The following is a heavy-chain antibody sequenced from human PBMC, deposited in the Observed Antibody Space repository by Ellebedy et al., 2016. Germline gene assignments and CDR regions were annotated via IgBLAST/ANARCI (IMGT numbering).Heavy chain of an antibody. CDR1: GYTFTGYY. CDR2: INPNSGGT. J-gene: IGHJ4*02. D-gene: IGHD6-13*01. V-gene: IGHV1-2*02. CDR3: ARVAGIAAIFDY. Sequence: ASVKVSXXASGYTFTGYYMHWVRQAPGQGLEWMGWINPNSGGTNYAQKFQGRVTMTRDTSISTAYMELSRLRSDDTAVYYCARVAGIAAIFDYWGQGTLVTVSS.